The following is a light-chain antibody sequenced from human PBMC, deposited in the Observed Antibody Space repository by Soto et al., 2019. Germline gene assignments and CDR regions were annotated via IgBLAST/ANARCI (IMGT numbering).Light chain of an antibody. CDR3: QQYGSSQT. Sequence: EIVLTQSPGTLSLSPGERATLSCRASQSVSSSYLAWYQQQPGQAPRLLIYGASSRATGIPDRFSGSGSGTDFTLTISRLEPEDFVVYYCQQYGSSQTFGQGTKVEIK. V-gene: IGKV3-20*01. CDR2: GAS. CDR1: QSVSSSY. J-gene: IGKJ1*01.